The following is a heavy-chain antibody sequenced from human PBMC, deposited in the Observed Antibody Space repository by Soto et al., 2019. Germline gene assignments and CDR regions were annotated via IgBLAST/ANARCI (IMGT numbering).Heavy chain of an antibody. V-gene: IGHV1-18*04. CDR2: ISAYNGNT. Sequence: QVQLVQSGAEVKKPGASVKVSCKASGYTFTSYGISWVRQAPGQGLERMGWISAYNGNTNYAQKLQGRVTMTTDTSASTAYMELRSLRSDDTAVYYCATYRRTVASPAFDYWGQGTLVTVSS. CDR3: ATYRRTVASPAFDY. CDR1: GYTFTSYG. D-gene: IGHD4-17*01. J-gene: IGHJ4*02.